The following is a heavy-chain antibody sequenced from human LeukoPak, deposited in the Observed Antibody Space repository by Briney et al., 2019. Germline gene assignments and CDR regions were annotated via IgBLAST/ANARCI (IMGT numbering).Heavy chain of an antibody. V-gene: IGHV3-23*01. CDR1: RFTFSNFA. Sequence: GGSLRLSCAASRFTFSNFAMSWVRQAPGRGLEWVSSITASGGHTYYADSVKGRFTISRDNSKNTLYLQMNTLRAEDTAAYYCAKCGSYSYFDSWGQATLVTVSA. CDR3: AKCGSYSYFDS. D-gene: IGHD3-10*01. CDR2: ITASGGHT. J-gene: IGHJ4*02.